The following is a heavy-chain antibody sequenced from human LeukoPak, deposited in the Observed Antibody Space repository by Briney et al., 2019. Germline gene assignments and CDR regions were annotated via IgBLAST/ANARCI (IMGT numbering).Heavy chain of an antibody. D-gene: IGHD3-10*02. J-gene: IGHJ6*04. CDR3: AELGITMIGGV. V-gene: IGHV3-23*01. Sequence: GGSLRLSCAASGFAFSSYAMSWVRQAPGKGLEWVSAISGSGGSTYYAASVKGRFTISRDNSKNTLYLQMNSLRAEDTAVYYCAELGITMIGGVWGKGTTVTISS. CDR2: ISGSGGST. CDR1: GFAFSSYA.